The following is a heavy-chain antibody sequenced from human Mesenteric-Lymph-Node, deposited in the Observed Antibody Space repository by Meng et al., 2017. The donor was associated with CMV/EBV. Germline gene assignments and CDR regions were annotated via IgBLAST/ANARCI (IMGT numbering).Heavy chain of an antibody. CDR3: AREPVGVVVGGPQTNYFYALDV. CDR1: GGSVSLNSYY. J-gene: IGHJ6*02. CDR2: IFYTGSP. Sequence: SETLSLTCTVSGGSVSLNSYYWGWIRQPPGKGLEWIGDIFYTGSPNYNPSLKSRVTISVDTSKNQFSLKVTSVTVADTAVYFCAREPVGVVVGGPQTNYFYALDVWGQGTSVTVSS. V-gene: IGHV4-61*01. D-gene: IGHD2-21*01.